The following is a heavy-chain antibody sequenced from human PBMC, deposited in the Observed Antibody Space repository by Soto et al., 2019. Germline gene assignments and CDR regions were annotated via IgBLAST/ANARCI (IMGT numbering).Heavy chain of an antibody. Sequence: SETLSLTCTVSGGSISSYYWSWIRQPPGKGLEWIGYIYYSGSTNYNPSLKSRVTISVDTSKNQFSLKLSSVTAADTAVYYCARGTRYGSGRFDYWGQGTLVTVS. D-gene: IGHD3-10*01. J-gene: IGHJ4*02. CDR1: GGSISSYY. CDR3: ARGTRYGSGRFDY. V-gene: IGHV4-59*01. CDR2: IYYSGST.